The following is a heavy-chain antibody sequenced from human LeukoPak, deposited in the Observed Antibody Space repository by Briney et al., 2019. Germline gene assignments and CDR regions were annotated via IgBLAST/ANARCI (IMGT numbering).Heavy chain of an antibody. J-gene: IGHJ4*02. V-gene: IGHV1-18*01. CDR2: VTSYNGNT. D-gene: IGHD3-10*01. CDR3: ARDQAFRGAQMEY. Sequence: GASEKVSCTASGYTLTSYSFSWGRHGPLQGLEWMWCVTSYNGNTNYVQNLHSTGTITIDTSTSTHSTERRSLRSDDTPAYYCARDQAFRGAQMEYSGQGTLVTVSS. CDR1: GYTLTSYS.